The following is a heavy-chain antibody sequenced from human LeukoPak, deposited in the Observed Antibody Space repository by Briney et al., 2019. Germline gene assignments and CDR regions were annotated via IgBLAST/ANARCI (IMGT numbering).Heavy chain of an antibody. V-gene: IGHV4-30-2*01. CDR3: ARHEVASDAFDI. D-gene: IGHD5-12*01. J-gene: IGHJ3*02. Sequence: SQTLSLTCAVSGGSISSGAYSWSWIRQPPGKGLEWIGNIYPSGSTYYNPSLKSRVTISVDRSKNQFSLKLSSVTAADTAVYYCARHEVASDAFDIWGQGTMVTVSS. CDR2: IYPSGST. CDR1: GGSISSGAYS.